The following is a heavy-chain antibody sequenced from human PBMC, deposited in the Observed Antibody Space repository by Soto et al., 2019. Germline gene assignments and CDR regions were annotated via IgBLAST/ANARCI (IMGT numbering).Heavy chain of an antibody. Sequence: QAQLVESGGGVVQPGRSLRLSCVASGFTFSSYGMHWVRQAPGKGLEWVAVIAYDGSNKYYADSVKGRFTISRDNSKNTLYLQMNSLRAEDTAVYYCAKDNCISTSCYRLYNWFDPWGQGTLVTVSS. J-gene: IGHJ5*02. CDR3: AKDNCISTSCYRLYNWFDP. CDR1: GFTFSSYG. V-gene: IGHV3-30*18. D-gene: IGHD2-2*01. CDR2: IAYDGSNK.